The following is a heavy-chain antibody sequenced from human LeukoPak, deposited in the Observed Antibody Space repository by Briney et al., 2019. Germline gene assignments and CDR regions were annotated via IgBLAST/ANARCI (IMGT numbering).Heavy chain of an antibody. D-gene: IGHD3-16*01. CDR1: GFTFSLYS. J-gene: IGHJ4*02. V-gene: IGHV3-48*01. CDR2: ITSGSSTI. Sequence: GSLRLSCAASGFTFSLYSMNWVRQAPGKGLEWVSYITSGSSTIYYADSVKGRFTISRDNAKNSLFLQMNSLRAEDTAVYYCARDGGGDYWGQGTLVTVSS. CDR3: ARDGGGDY.